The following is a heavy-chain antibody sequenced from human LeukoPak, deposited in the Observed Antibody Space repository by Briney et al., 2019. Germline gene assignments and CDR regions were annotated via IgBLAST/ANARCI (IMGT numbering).Heavy chain of an antibody. Sequence: PGGSLRLSCAASGFTFSDYYMSWLRQAPGKGLEWVSAISSTGGTTYYAESVKGHFTISRDNSKNTVYLQMNSLRAEDTAVYYCAKGNYYGSGSYNYFDYWGQGTLVTVSS. D-gene: IGHD3-10*01. CDR3: AKGNYYGSGSYNYFDY. J-gene: IGHJ4*02. CDR2: ISSTGGTT. CDR1: GFTFSDYY. V-gene: IGHV3-23*01.